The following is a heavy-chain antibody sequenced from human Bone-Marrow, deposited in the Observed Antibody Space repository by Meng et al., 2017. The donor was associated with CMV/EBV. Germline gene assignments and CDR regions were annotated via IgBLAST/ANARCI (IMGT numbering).Heavy chain of an antibody. Sequence: SVKVSCKASGGTFSSYAISWVRQAPGQGLEWMGGIIPIFGTANYAQKFQGRVTITTDESTSTAYMELSSLRSEDTAVYYCARDGGYSYGVGKDWGQRTLVTVSS. CDR3: ARDGGYSYGVGKD. D-gene: IGHD5-18*01. V-gene: IGHV1-69*05. CDR2: IIPIFGTA. J-gene: IGHJ4*02. CDR1: GGTFSSYA.